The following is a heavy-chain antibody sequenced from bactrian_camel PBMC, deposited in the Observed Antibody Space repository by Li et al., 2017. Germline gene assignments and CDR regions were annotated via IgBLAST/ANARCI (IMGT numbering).Heavy chain of an antibody. J-gene: IGHJ4*01. CDR2: IDSDGST. CDR3: AAMEWPFPVTRMLAEGEIKV. V-gene: IGHV3S53*01. Sequence: QLVESGGGSVQAGGSLRLSCAASGYTGSSNFMGWFRQAPGKEREGVAAIDSDGSTSYADSVKGRFTISQDNAKNTLYLQMNSLKTEDTAVYYCAAMEWPFPVTRMLAEGEIKVRGQGTQVTVS. D-gene: IGHD1*01. CDR1: GYTGSSNF.